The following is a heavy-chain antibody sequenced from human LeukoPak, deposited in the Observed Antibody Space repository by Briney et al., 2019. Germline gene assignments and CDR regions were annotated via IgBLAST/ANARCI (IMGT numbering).Heavy chain of an antibody. CDR1: GFTVSSNY. D-gene: IGHD4-23*01. J-gene: IGHJ4*02. CDR3: ARLTPRTIVTSGYFDY. V-gene: IGHV3-66*01. CDR2: VYTGGRT. Sequence: GGSLRLSCAASGFTVSSNYMSWVRQAPGKGLEYISVVYTGGRTYCADSVRGRFTISRDNSKNTLYLQLNSLRAEDTAVYYCARLTPRTIVTSGYFDYWGQGTLVTVSS.